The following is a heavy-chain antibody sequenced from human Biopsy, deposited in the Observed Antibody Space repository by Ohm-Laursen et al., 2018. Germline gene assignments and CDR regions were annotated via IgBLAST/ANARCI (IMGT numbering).Heavy chain of an antibody. V-gene: IGHV1-2*02. CDR1: GYTFTDSY. J-gene: IGHJ6*02. CDR2: INPNSGGT. D-gene: IGHD2/OR15-2a*01. Sequence: SVKVSCKASGYTFTDSYMHWVRQAPGQGLEWMGWINPNSGGTNYAQKFQGRVTMTRDTSTSTVYMQLSSLKSEDTAVYYCARATNSTGWPYYYFYGMDVWGQGTTVTVSS. CDR3: ARATNSTGWPYYYFYGMDV.